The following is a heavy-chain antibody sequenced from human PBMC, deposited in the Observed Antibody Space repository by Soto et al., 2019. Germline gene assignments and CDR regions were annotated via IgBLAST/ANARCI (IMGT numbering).Heavy chain of an antibody. D-gene: IGHD3-10*01. CDR3: ARGGNYYGSGSYYPWVGKNYYYYGMDV. CDR2: INPNSGGT. V-gene: IGHV1-2*04. CDR1: GYTFTGYY. Sequence: ASVKVSCKASGYTFTGYYVHWVRQAPGQGLEWMGWINPNSGGTNYAQKFQGWVTMTRDTSISTAYMELSRLRSDDTAVYYCARGGNYYGSGSYYPWVGKNYYYYGMDVWGQGTTVTVSS. J-gene: IGHJ6*02.